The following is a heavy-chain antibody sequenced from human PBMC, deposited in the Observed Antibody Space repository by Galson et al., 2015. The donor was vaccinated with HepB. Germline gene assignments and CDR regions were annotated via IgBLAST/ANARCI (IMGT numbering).Heavy chain of an antibody. CDR2: ISWNSGRI. CDR3: ARSPGEITDY. D-gene: IGHD3-10*01. J-gene: IGHJ4*02. V-gene: IGHV3-9*01. Sequence: SLRLSCAASGFTFDDYAMHWVRQVPGKGLVWVSGISWNSGRIAYADSVKGRFTISRDNAKNSLYLQMSSLGTEDTALYYCARSPGEITDYWGQGTLVTVSS. CDR1: GFTFDDYA.